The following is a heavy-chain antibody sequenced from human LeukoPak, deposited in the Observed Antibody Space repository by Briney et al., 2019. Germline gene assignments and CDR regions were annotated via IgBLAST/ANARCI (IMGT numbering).Heavy chain of an antibody. V-gene: IGHV3-9*01. CDR2: ISWNSGSI. CDR1: GFTFDDYA. D-gene: IGHD2-2*01. CDR3: AKRISTSWNYYYMDV. J-gene: IGHJ6*03. Sequence: GRSLRLSCAASGFTFDDYAMHWVRQAPGKGLEWVSGISWNSGSIGYADSVKGRFTISRDNAKNSLYLQMNSLRAEDTAVYYCAKRISTSWNYYYMDVWGKGTTVTVSS.